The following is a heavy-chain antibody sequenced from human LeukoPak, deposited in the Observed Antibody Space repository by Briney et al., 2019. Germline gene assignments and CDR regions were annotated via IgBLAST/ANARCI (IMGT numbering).Heavy chain of an antibody. CDR1: GLTFSSYA. CDR3: ARDREGATDY. CDR2: IRYDGTKK. Sequence: GGSLRLSCAASGLTFSSYAMHWVRQAPGKGLDWVAFIRYDGTKKYCADSVKGRFTVSRDNSKNTLYLQMNSLRAEDTAVYYCARDREGATDYWGQGTLVTVSS. D-gene: IGHD1-26*01. V-gene: IGHV3-30*02. J-gene: IGHJ4*02.